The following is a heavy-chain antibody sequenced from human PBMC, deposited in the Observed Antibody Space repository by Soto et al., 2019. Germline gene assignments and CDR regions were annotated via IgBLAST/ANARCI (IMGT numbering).Heavy chain of an antibody. V-gene: IGHV4-59*01. D-gene: IGHD5-12*01. Sequence: SLTCSVSGGSISSYYWSWIRQPPGKGLEWIGYIYYSGSTNYNPSLKSRVTISVDTSKNQFSLKLSSVTAADTAVYYCARGPARLGMDVWGQGTTVTVSS. J-gene: IGHJ6*02. CDR3: ARGPARLGMDV. CDR1: GGSISSYY. CDR2: IYYSGST.